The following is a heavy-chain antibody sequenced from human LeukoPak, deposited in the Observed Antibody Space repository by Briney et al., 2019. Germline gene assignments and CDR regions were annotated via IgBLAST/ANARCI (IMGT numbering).Heavy chain of an antibody. CDR2: IYYSGTT. CDR1: GDSISSYY. J-gene: IGHJ4*02. D-gene: IGHD3-10*01. CDR3: ASGSGFFHH. Sequence: PSETLSLTCTVSGDSISSYYWSWLRQVPGKGLEWIGYIYYSGTTKYNPSLKSRVSMSVDTSKNQISLHLNSVTAADTALYYCASGSGFFHHWGQGTPVTVSS. V-gene: IGHV4-59*01.